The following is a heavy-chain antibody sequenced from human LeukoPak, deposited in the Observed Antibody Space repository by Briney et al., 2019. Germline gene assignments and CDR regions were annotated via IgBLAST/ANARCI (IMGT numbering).Heavy chain of an antibody. V-gene: IGHV4-59*01. CDR3: ARNHRHYYAMDY. CDR1: GGSISSYY. D-gene: IGHD3-10*01. CDR2: IYYSGST. J-gene: IGHJ4*02. Sequence: PSETLSLTCTVSGGSISSYYWSWIRQPPGKGLEWIGYIYYSGSTNYNPSLKSRVTISVDTSKSQFSLKLSSVTAADTAVYYCARNHRHYYAMDYWGQGTLVTVSS.